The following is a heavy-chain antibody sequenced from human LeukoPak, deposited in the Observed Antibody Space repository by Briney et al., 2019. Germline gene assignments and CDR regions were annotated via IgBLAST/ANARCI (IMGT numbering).Heavy chain of an antibody. J-gene: IGHJ5*02. CDR2: VRDSGGTT. CDR3: AKVVWFGESHNWFDP. Sequence: GGSLRLSCVASELTFSDYAMNWVRQAAGKGLEWVSVVRDSGGTTHYADSVKGRFAISRDNSRNTLYLQMNSLRAEDTAVYYCAKVVWFGESHNWFDPWGQGTLVTVSS. D-gene: IGHD3-10*01. V-gene: IGHV3-23*01. CDR1: ELTFSDYA.